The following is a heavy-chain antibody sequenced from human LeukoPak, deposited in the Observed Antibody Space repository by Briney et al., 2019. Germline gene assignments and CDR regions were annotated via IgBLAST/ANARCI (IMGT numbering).Heavy chain of an antibody. CDR1: GGTFSNYV. CDR2: INPNSGGT. D-gene: IGHD3-10*01. CDR3: ARIRYGSGSYSLDY. J-gene: IGHJ4*02. Sequence: ASVKVSCKASGGTFSNYVISWVRQAPGQGLEWMGWINPNSGGTNYAQKFQGRVTMTRDTSISTAYMELSRLRSDDTAVYYCARIRYGSGSYSLDYWGQGTLVTVSS. V-gene: IGHV1-2*02.